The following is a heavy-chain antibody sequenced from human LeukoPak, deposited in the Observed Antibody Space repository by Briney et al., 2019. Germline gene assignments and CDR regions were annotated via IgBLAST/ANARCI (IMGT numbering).Heavy chain of an antibody. CDR2: ILTSGSS. CDR3: ARDNARGGSFSDYLRYFQV. J-gene: IGHJ1*01. V-gene: IGHV4-61*02. CDR1: GGSISSGNYY. Sequence: SETLSPTCTVSGGSISSGNYYWSCIRQPAGKGLEWIGRILTSGSSNSNPSLTSRITMSVDTSQNQFSLKLFSVTAADTAVYYCARDNARGGSFSDYLRYFQVWGQGTLVTVSS. D-gene: IGHD5/OR15-5a*01.